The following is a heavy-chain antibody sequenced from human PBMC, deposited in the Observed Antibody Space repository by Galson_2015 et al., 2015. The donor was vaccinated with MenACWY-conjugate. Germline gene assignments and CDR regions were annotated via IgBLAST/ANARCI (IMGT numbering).Heavy chain of an antibody. D-gene: IGHD3-10*01. V-gene: IGHV3-48*04. CDR3: VRKTYGSGTSRSFDI. CDR1: GFTFNTYS. CDR2: INGAGSTI. Sequence: SLRLSCAASGFTFNTYSMNWVRQAPGKGLEWVSYINGAGSTIYYADPVKGRFTISRDNAKNSLYLQMNSLRAEDTAVYYCVRKTYGSGTSRSFDIWGQGTMVTVSS. J-gene: IGHJ3*02.